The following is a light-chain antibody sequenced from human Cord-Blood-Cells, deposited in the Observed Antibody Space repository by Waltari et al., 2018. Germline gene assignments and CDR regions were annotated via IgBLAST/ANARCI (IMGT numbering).Light chain of an antibody. V-gene: IGLV1-47*01. CDR3: AAWDDSLSGWV. CDR2: RNN. Sequence: QSVLTQPPSASGTPGQRVTISCSGSSSNIGSNYVYCYQQLPGTAPKLLILRNNQRPEGVPDRFSGSKSGTSASLAISGLRSEDEADYYCAAWDDSLSGWVFGGGTKLTVL. CDR1: SSNIGSNY. J-gene: IGLJ3*02.